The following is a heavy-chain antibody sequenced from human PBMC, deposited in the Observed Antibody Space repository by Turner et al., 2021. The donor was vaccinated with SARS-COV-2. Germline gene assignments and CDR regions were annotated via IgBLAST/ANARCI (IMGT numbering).Heavy chain of an antibody. Sequence: QLQLVESGGGLVKPGGSLSLSCAASGFTFSDYYMSWIRQAPGKGLEWVSYISSRRSYTNYAESVKGRFTISRDNAKNSLYLQMNSLRAEDTAVYYCAGAYDYLYKWGQGTLVTVSS. J-gene: IGHJ4*02. CDR1: GFTFSDYY. D-gene: IGHD4-17*01. V-gene: IGHV3-11*06. CDR3: AGAYDYLYK. CDR2: ISSRRSYT.